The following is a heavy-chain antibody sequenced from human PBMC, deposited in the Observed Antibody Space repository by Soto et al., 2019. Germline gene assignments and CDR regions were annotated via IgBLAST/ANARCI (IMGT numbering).Heavy chain of an antibody. CDR1: GDSFISYA. CDR3: ARAGSPYYYYYNMDV. V-gene: IGHV1-69*13. J-gene: IGHJ6*02. CDR2: IIPIFGRG. Sequence: SVKVSCKVSGDSFISYAISWVRQAPGQGLEWMGGIIPIFGRGNYAQRFQGRVAMTADESTSTVHMELSSLRSEDTAVYYCARAGSPYYYYYNMDVWGQGTTVTVSS. D-gene: IGHD3-10*01.